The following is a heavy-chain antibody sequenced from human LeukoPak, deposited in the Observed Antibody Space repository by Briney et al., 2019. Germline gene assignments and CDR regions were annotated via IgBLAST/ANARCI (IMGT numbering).Heavy chain of an antibody. D-gene: IGHD6-25*01. V-gene: IGHV3-21*01. CDR2: ISSSSSYI. CDR1: GFTFSSFA. Sequence: PGGSLRLSCAASGFTFSSFALHWVRQAPGKGLEWVSSISSSSSYIYYADSVKGRFTISRDNAKNSLYLQMNSLRAEDTAVYYCARYGIAARTSAFDIWGQGTMVTVSS. CDR3: ARYGIAARTSAFDI. J-gene: IGHJ3*02.